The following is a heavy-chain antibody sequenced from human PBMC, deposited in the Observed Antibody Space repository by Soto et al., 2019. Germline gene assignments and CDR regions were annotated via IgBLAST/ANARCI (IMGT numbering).Heavy chain of an antibody. Sequence: QVQLQESGPGLVKPSETLSLTCTVSGGSITSYYWSWIRQPPGKGLEWIGYVFHSGITGYNPSLKSRVTISVDASKNRFSLKLISVTAADTAVYYCARDQNGSPYFDYWGQGTLVTVSS. J-gene: IGHJ4*02. V-gene: IGHV4-59*01. D-gene: IGHD1-26*01. CDR3: ARDQNGSPYFDY. CDR1: GGSITSYY. CDR2: VFHSGIT.